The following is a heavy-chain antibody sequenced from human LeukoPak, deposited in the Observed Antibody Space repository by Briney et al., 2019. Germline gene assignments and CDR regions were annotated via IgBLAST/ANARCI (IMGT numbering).Heavy chain of an antibody. CDR2: ISGSGGST. CDR3: AKDTAWLLLRGYFDY. V-gene: IGHV3-23*01. CDR1: GFTFSSHA. D-gene: IGHD3-22*01. J-gene: IGHJ4*02. Sequence: PGGSLRLSCAASGFTFSSHAMSWVRQAPGKGLEWVSAISGSGGSTYYADSVKGRFTISRDNSKNTLYLQMNSLRAEDTAVYYCAKDTAWLLLRGYFDYWGQGTLVTVSS.